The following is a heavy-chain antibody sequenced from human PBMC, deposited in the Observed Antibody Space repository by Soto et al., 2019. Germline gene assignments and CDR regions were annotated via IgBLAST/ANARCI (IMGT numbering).Heavy chain of an antibody. D-gene: IGHD3-10*01. J-gene: IGHJ3*02. CDR2: ISYDGSNK. V-gene: IGHV3-30-3*01. CDR3: ARDRGITMVRGAAFDI. CDR1: GFTFSSYA. Sequence: QVQLVESGGGVVQPGRSLRLSCAASGFTFSSYAMHWVRQAPGKGLEWVAVISYDGSNKYYADSVKGRFTISKDNSKNTLYLQMNSLRAETTAVYYCARDRGITMVRGAAFDIWGQGTMVTVSS.